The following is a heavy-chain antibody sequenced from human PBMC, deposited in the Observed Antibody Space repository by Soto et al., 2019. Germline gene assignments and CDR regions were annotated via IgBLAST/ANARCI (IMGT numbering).Heavy chain of an antibody. J-gene: IGHJ6*02. CDR3: ARELSYGMDV. V-gene: IGHV4-59*01. Sequence: WTWIRQPPGKGLEWIGSIYFSGSTNYNPSLKGRVSISLDRAKSQFSLNLTSVTAADTAMYYCARELSYGMDVWGQGTTVIVSS. CDR2: IYFSGST.